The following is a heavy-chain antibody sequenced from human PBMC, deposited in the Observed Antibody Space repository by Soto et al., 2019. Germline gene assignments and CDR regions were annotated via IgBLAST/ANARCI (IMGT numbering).Heavy chain of an antibody. CDR2: IVVGSGNT. CDR1: GFTFTSSA. J-gene: IGHJ6*03. Sequence: SVKVSCKASGFTFTSSAMQWVRQARGQRLEWIGWIVVGSGNTNYAQKFQERVTITRDMSTSTAYMELSSLRSEDTAVYYCAATGYCSGGSCSKKDYYYYMAVWGKGTTVTVSS. CDR3: AATGYCSGGSCSKKDYYYYMAV. D-gene: IGHD2-15*01. V-gene: IGHV1-58*02.